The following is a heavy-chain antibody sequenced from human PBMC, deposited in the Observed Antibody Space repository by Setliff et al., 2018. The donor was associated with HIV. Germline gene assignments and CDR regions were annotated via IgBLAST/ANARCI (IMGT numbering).Heavy chain of an antibody. CDR2: IYTGGTT. CDR1: GFTVSDNY. J-gene: IGHJ4*02. V-gene: IGHV3-53*01. CDR3: AKGSGFYDY. D-gene: IGHD3-22*01. Sequence: LRLSCAISGFTVSDNYMTWVRQTPGEGLEWVSLIYTGGTTYYADSVKGRFTVSRDSSENTLYLQMDSLRVEDTAVYYCAKGSGFYDYWGQGTLVTVSS.